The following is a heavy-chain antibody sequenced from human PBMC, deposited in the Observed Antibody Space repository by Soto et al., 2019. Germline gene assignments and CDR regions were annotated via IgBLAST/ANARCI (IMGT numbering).Heavy chain of an antibody. CDR3: AKAVNSGWFYYGMDV. CDR1: GYSFTNYW. J-gene: IGHJ6*02. Sequence: SGESLKISCQGSGYSFTNYWIAWVRQMPGKGLEYMGIIYPGDSDTRYSPSFQGQVTISVDKSISTAYLQWSSLKASDTAMFYCAKAVNSGWFYYGMDVWGQGTTVTVSS. V-gene: IGHV5-51*01. D-gene: IGHD6-13*01. CDR2: IYPGDSDT.